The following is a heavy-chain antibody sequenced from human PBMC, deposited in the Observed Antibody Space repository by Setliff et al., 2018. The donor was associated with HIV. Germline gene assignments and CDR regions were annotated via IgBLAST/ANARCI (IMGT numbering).Heavy chain of an antibody. Sequence: PSETLSLTCTVSGDSISSYYWTWIRQSPAKGLEWIGYIYYTGATNYNPSLKSRLTISLDTSKRQFSLILNSVTAADTAVYYCAREAPGSRNRWPYYFYFGGQGMLVTV. CDR3: AREAPGSRNRWPYYFYF. CDR2: IYYTGAT. CDR1: GDSISSYY. V-gene: IGHV4-59*01. D-gene: IGHD2-15*01. J-gene: IGHJ4*02.